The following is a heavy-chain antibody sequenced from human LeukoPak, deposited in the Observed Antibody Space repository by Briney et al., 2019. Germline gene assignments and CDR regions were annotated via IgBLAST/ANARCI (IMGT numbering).Heavy chain of an antibody. CDR2: INPNSGGT. CDR3: ARGGSSSWKHFDY. D-gene: IGHD6-13*01. J-gene: IGHJ4*02. V-gene: IGHV1-2*04. CDR1: GSTFTGYY. Sequence: ASVTLSRTPSGSTFTGYYMHWVRQAPGQRLEGRGWINPNSGGTNYAQKFQGWVTMTRDTSISTAYMEPSRLRSDDTAVYYCARGGSSSWKHFDYWGQGTLVTVSS.